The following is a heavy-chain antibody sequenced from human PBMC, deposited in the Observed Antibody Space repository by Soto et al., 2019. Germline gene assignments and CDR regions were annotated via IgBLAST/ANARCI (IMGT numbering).Heavy chain of an antibody. Sequence: QVPLVQSGAEVKKPGASVKVSCKASGYTFTGYYMHWVRQAPGQGLEWMGWINPNSGGTNYAQKFQGWVTMTRDTSISTAYMELSRLRSDDTAVYYCARDQGYSSSWYVDYGMDVWGQGTTVTVSS. CDR2: INPNSGGT. V-gene: IGHV1-2*04. CDR1: GYTFTGYY. D-gene: IGHD6-13*01. CDR3: ARDQGYSSSWYVDYGMDV. J-gene: IGHJ6*02.